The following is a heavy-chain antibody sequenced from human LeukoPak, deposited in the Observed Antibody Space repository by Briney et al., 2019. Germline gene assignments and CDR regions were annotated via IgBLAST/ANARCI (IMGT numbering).Heavy chain of an antibody. Sequence: GGSLRLSCSASGFIANNYYMNWVRQAPRKGLEWVSILYSGGRTNYADSVKGRFTISRDNSRNTLYLQMNSLRVADTAVYFCARAFGGDLLGYYFDYWGQGTLVTVSS. CDR1: GFIANNYY. J-gene: IGHJ4*02. CDR3: ARAFGGDLLGYYFDY. CDR2: LYSGGRT. V-gene: IGHV3-53*01. D-gene: IGHD3-10*01.